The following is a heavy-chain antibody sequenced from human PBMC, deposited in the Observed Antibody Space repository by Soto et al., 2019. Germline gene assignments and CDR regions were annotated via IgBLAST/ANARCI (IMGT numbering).Heavy chain of an antibody. J-gene: IGHJ5*02. D-gene: IGHD3-3*01. Sequence: ASVKVSCRTSGYTFTTSASHWVRQAPGQSLEWMGLIRAGDGYTKYSQKFQGRVTFTRETSASTAYMDLSSLRSEDTAVYFCARNDFGSSTNWFDPCGQGTLVTVCS. V-gene: IGHV1-3*01. CDR1: GYTFTTSA. CDR2: IRAGDGYT. CDR3: ARNDFGSSTNWFDP.